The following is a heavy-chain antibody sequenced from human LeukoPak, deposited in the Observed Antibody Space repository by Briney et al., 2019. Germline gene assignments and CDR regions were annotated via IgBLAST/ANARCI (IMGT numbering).Heavy chain of an antibody. D-gene: IGHD4-17*01. CDR1: GFTFSSYG. CDR3: ARAGLRKSTVTTYAFDI. CDR2: ISYDGSNK. V-gene: IGHV3-30*03. J-gene: IGHJ3*02. Sequence: GGSLRLSCAASGFTFSSYGMHWVRQAPGKGLEWVAVISYDGSNKYYADSVKGRFTISRDNSKNTLYLQMNSLRAEDTAVYYCARAGLRKSTVTTYAFDIWGQGTMVTVSS.